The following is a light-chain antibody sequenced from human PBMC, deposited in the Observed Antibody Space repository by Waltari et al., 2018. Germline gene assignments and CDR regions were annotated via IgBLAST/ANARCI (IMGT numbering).Light chain of an antibody. V-gene: IGLV3-1*01. CDR1: ALGNKY. CDR3: QTCDNTVHVV. Sequence: SYDLTQPPSVSVSPRQTATIPCPGVALGNKYVCCYQQKPGQSPLMVIYQANKRPSGVPERFSVLHAGNTATLNISESQPMDVADYCCQTCDNTVHVVFGGGTKLTVL. J-gene: IGLJ2*01. CDR2: QAN.